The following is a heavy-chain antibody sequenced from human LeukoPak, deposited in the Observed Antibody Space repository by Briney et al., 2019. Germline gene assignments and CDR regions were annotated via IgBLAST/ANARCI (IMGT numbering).Heavy chain of an antibody. Sequence: GSLRLSCAASGFTFNSFSMNWVRQAPGKGLEWVSYISSISTIIYYAGSVKGRFTISRDDAKNSLYLQMNSLRDEDTAVYYCAGEPAAADDAFDIWGQGTMVTVSS. V-gene: IGHV3-48*02. CDR1: GFTFNSFS. CDR3: AGEPAAADDAFDI. CDR2: ISSISTII. D-gene: IGHD6-13*01. J-gene: IGHJ3*02.